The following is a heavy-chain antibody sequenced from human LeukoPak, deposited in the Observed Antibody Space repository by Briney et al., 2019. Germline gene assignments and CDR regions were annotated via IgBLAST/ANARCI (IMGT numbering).Heavy chain of an antibody. CDR1: GFTFDDYG. V-gene: IGHV3-20*04. CDR2: INGNGGST. J-gene: IGHJ6*03. Sequence: GGSLRLSCAASGFTFDDYGMSWVRQAPGKGLEWVSGINGNGGSTGYADSVKGRFTISRDNAKNSLYLQMNSLRAEDTALYYCARDRSGSYYYYYYYMDVWGKGTTVTVSS. D-gene: IGHD1-26*01. CDR3: ARDRSGSYYYYYYYMDV.